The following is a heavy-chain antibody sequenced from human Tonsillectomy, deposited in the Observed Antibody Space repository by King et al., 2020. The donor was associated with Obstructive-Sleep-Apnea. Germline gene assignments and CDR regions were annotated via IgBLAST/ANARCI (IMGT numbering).Heavy chain of an antibody. V-gene: IGHV5-51*01. Sequence: VQLVQSGAEVKKPGESLKISCKGSGYSFTSYWIGWVRQLHGKGLEWMGIIYPGDSDTRYSPSFQGQVTISADKSISTAYLQWSSLKASDTAMYYCARIVLLWFGEPPTGYFDFWGQGTLVTVSS. CDR1: GYSFTSYW. J-gene: IGHJ4*02. CDR3: ARIVLLWFGEPPTGYFDF. CDR2: IYPGDSDT. D-gene: IGHD3-10*01.